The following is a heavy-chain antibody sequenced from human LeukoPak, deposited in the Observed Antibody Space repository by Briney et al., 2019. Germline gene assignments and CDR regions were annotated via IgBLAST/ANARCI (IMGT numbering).Heavy chain of an antibody. D-gene: IGHD2-2*01. J-gene: IGHJ4*02. V-gene: IGHV1-46*01. CDR2: INPSGGST. CDR3: ARDIGYCSSTSCLYYFDY. Sequence: GASVKVSCKASGYTFTSYYMHWVRQAPGQGLEWMGIINPSGGSTSYAQKFQGRVTMTRDMSMSTVYMELSSLRSEDTAVYYCARDIGYCSSTSCLYYFDYWGQGTQVTVSS. CDR1: GYTFTSYY.